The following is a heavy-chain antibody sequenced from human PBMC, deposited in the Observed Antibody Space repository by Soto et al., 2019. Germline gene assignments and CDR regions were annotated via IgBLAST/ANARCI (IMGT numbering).Heavy chain of an antibody. CDR3: AGDPDSHYNDTHASSYP. J-gene: IGHJ5*02. CDR2: IIPIIGII. Sequence: QVQLVQSGAEVTTPGSSVKVSCKASGGTFSTYTITWLRQGPGQGLEWMGRIIPIIGIINYAQEFQGRVTISADKFTGTAYMELTGLRSDDTAVYYCAGDPDSHYNDTHASSYPWGQGTLVTVS. V-gene: IGHV1-69*08. D-gene: IGHD4-4*01. CDR1: GGTFSTYT.